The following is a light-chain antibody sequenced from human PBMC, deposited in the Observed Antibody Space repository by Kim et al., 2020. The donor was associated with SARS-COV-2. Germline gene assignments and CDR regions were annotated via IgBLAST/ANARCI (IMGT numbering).Light chain of an antibody. Sequence: VSPGEGATLSCRASQSVSSNLAWYQQKPGQAPRLLIYGASTRATGIPARFSGSGSGTEFTLTISSLQSEDFAVYYCQQYYNWPLTFGGGTKVDIK. CDR2: GAS. CDR3: QQYYNWPLT. J-gene: IGKJ4*01. CDR1: QSVSSN. V-gene: IGKV3-15*01.